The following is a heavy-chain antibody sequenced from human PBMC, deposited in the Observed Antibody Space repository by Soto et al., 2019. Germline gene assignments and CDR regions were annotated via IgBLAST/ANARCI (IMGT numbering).Heavy chain of an antibody. Sequence: SETLSLTCTVSGGSISTYYWYWIRQVPGKGLEWIGFIYHRGSTHYNPSLESRVTMSVDTSKNQFSLNLTSVTAADTAVYYCAREAAVSSNWIDPWGQGTLVTVSS. CDR1: GGSISTYY. J-gene: IGHJ5*01. D-gene: IGHD3-16*01. CDR3: AREAAVSSNWIDP. V-gene: IGHV4-59*01. CDR2: IYHRGST.